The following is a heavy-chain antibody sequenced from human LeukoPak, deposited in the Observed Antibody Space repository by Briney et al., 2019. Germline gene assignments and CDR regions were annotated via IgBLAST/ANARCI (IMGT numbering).Heavy chain of an antibody. CDR3: ARDLYGDYGWFDP. V-gene: IGHV3-30*04. J-gene: IGHJ5*02. CDR1: GFTFTNYA. D-gene: IGHD4-17*01. CDR2: ISYDGSNK. Sequence: GGSLRLSCAASGFTFTNYAMHWVRQAPGKGLEWVAVISYDGSNKYYADSVRGRFTISRDISKNTLYLQMNSLRAEDTAVYYCARDLYGDYGWFDPWGQGTLVTVSS.